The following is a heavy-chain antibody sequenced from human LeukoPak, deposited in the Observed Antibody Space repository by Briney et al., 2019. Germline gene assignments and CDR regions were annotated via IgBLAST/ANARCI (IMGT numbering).Heavy chain of an antibody. J-gene: IGHJ4*02. Sequence: GGSLRLSCAASGFTFSSYGMHWVRQAPGKGLEWVAVISYDGSNKYYADSVKGRFTISRDNSKNTLYLQMNSLRADDTAVYYCARAPPRYSGYDRGAYWGQGTLVTVSS. CDR1: GFTFSSYG. D-gene: IGHD5-12*01. V-gene: IGHV3-30*03. CDR3: ARAPPRYSGYDRGAY. CDR2: ISYDGSNK.